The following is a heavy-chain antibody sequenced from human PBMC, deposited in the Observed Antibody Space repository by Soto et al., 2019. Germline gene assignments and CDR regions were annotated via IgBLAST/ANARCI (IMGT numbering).Heavy chain of an antibody. CDR3: ASKNRQGELGH. V-gene: IGHV4-59*01. D-gene: IGHD3-16*01. CDR1: GGSISSYY. CDR2: IYYSGST. J-gene: IGHJ4*02. Sequence: SETLSLTCTVSGGSISSYYWSWIRQPPGKGLEWIGYIYYSGSTNYNPSLKSRVTISVDTSKNQFSLKLSSVTAADTAVYYCASKNRQGELGHWGQGTLVTASS.